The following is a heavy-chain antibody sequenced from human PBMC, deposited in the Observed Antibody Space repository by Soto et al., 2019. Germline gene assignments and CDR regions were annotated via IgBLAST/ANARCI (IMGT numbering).Heavy chain of an antibody. CDR1: GGTFSSYT. Sequence: SVKVSCKASGGTFSSYTISWVRQAPGQGLEWMGRIIPILGIANYAQKFQGRVTITADKSTSTAYMELSSLRSEDTAVYYCASGFISNIPENPYDAFDIWGQGTMVTVSS. J-gene: IGHJ3*02. CDR2: IIPILGIA. CDR3: ASGFISNIPENPYDAFDI. V-gene: IGHV1-69*02. D-gene: IGHD3-10*01.